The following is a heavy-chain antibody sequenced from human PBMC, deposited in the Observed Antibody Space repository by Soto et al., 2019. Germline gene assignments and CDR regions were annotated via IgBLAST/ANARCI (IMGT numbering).Heavy chain of an antibody. D-gene: IGHD3-16*02. CDR2: INPNSGCT. J-gene: IGHJ6*02. V-gene: IGHV1-2*02. CDR1: GYTFTGYY. CDR3: ARDPYDYVWGSYRLPYYYYYGMDV. Sequence: GASVKVSFKASGYTFTGYYMHWLRQAPGQGLEWMGWINPNSGCTNYAQKFQGRVTMTRDTSISTAYMELSRLRSDDTAVYYCARDPYDYVWGSYRLPYYYYYGMDVWGQGTTVTVSS.